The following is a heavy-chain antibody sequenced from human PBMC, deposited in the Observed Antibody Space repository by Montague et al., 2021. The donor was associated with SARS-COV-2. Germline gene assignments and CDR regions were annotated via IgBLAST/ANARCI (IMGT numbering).Heavy chain of an antibody. Sequence: SETLSLTCAVYGASFSGYYWCWIRHPPGKGLEWIWDINNSGSTNYNPSLKSRVTISVDTSKNQFFLKLSSVTAADTAVYYCASFGILTGYHYWGQGTLVTVSA. V-gene: IGHV4-34*01. J-gene: IGHJ4*02. CDR1: GASFSGYY. D-gene: IGHD3-9*01. CDR2: INNSGST. CDR3: ASFGILTGYHY.